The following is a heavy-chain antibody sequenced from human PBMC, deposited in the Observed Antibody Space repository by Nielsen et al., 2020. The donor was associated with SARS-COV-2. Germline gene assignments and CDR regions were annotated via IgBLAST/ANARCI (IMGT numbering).Heavy chain of an antibody. J-gene: IGHJ4*02. Sequence: SGPTLVKPTQTLTLTCTFSGFSLTTSGVGVGWIRQPPGQALEWLALIFWNGNTYYSPSMGNRLTISKDTTKNQVVLTMTNMDPVDTATYYCARTRSNMAAGPLDYWGQGTLVTVSS. CDR2: IFWNGNT. CDR1: GFSLTTSGVG. D-gene: IGHD6-13*01. V-gene: IGHV2-5*01. CDR3: ARTRSNMAAGPLDY.